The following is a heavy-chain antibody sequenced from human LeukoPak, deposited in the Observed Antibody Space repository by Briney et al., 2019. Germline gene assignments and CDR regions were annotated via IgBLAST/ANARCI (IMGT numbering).Heavy chain of an antibody. J-gene: IGHJ6*03. V-gene: IGHV1-69*06. CDR1: GGTFSSYA. CDR2: IIPIFGTA. CDR3: ARALSIAAPATNYYMDV. Sequence: SVKVSCKASGGTFSSYAISWVRQAPGQGLEWMGGIIPIFGTANYAQKFQGRVTITADKSTSTAYMELSSLRSEDTAVYYCARALSIAAPATNYYMDVWGKGTTVTVSS. D-gene: IGHD6-13*01.